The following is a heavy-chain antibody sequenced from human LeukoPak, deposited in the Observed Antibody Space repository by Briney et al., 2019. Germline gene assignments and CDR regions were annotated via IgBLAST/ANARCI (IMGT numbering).Heavy chain of an antibody. CDR1: GGSISSNSYY. CDR3: ARISITMVRGVIDY. J-gene: IGHJ4*02. V-gene: IGHV4-39*07. D-gene: IGHD3-10*01. Sequence: NPSETLSLTCTVSGGSISSNSYYWSWIRQPPGKGLEWIGEINHSGSTNYNPSLKSRVTISVDTSKNQFSLKLSSVTAADTAVYYCARISITMVRGVIDYWGQGTLVTVSS. CDR2: INHSGST.